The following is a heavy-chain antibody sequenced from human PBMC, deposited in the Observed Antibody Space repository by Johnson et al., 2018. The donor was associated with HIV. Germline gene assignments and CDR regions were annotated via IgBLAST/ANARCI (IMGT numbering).Heavy chain of an antibody. CDR3: AKTAAADAFDI. Sequence: QVQLVESGGGLVKPGGSLRLSCAASGFTFSDYYMTWIRQAPGKGLEWVSYISRSGSTIYYADSVKGRFTISRDNAKNSLYLQMNSRRVEDTAVYYCAKTAAADAFDIWGQGTMVTVSS. CDR2: ISRSGSTI. V-gene: IGHV3-11*04. D-gene: IGHD2-2*01. J-gene: IGHJ3*02. CDR1: GFTFSDYY.